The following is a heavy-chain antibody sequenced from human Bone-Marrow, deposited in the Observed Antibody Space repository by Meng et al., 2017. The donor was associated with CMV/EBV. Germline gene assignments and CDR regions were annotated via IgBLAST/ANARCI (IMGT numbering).Heavy chain of an antibody. V-gene: IGHV1-18*01. CDR2: ISAYNGNT. J-gene: IGHJ4*02. D-gene: IGHD2-21*02. CDR1: GYTVTSYG. Sequence: CKASGYTVTSYGVSWVRQAPGQGLKWMGWISAYNGNTNNAQKLQGRVTMTTDTSTSTAYMELRSLRSDDTAVYYCARDTVAAAILFDYWGQGTLVTVSS. CDR3: ARDTVAAAILFDY.